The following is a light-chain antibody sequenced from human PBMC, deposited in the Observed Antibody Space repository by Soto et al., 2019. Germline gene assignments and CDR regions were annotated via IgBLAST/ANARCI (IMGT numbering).Light chain of an antibody. CDR1: QSVSTY. V-gene: IGKV3-11*01. CDR2: DAS. Sequence: EIVLTQSPATLSLSPGERGTLSCRASQSVSTYLAWYQQKPGQAPRLLIYDASNRATGIPARFSGSGSGTDFTLTISYIEPEDFAFYDCQHHSDWVTFGGGTKVEI. CDR3: QHHSDWVT. J-gene: IGKJ4*01.